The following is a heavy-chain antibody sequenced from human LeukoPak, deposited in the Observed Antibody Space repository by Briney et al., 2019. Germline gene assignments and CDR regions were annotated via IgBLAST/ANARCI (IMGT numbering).Heavy chain of an antibody. Sequence: GGSLRLSCAASGYNFRTYTMTWVRQAPGKGLEWVSSLSISSANYIYYAASVKGRFTISRDDARSSLYLQMRDLRAEDTAVYYCASGNDFDSWGQGTLVTVSS. V-gene: IGHV3-21*01. CDR2: LSISSANYI. CDR1: GYNFRTYT. D-gene: IGHD1-1*01. CDR3: ASGNDFDS. J-gene: IGHJ4*02.